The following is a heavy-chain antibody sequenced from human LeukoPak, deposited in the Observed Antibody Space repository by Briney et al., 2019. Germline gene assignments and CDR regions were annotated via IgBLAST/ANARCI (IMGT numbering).Heavy chain of an antibody. Sequence: SETLSLTCTVPGGSISSSSYYWGWIRQPPGKGLEWIGSIYYSGSTYYNPSLKSRVTISVDTSKNQFSLKLSSVTAADTAVYYCARVDYDFWSGYNLYFDYWGQGTLVTVSS. CDR1: GGSISSSSYY. V-gene: IGHV4-39*07. D-gene: IGHD3-3*01. CDR2: IYYSGST. J-gene: IGHJ4*02. CDR3: ARVDYDFWSGYNLYFDY.